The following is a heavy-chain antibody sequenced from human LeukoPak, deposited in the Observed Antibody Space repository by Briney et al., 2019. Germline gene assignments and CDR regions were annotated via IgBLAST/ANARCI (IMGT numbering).Heavy chain of an antibody. CDR3: ARAPYNYDFWSGYYYYFDY. CDR1: GFTFSSYA. D-gene: IGHD3-3*01. CDR2: ISYDGSNK. V-gene: IGHV3-30-3*01. Sequence: GGSLRLSCAGSGFTFSSYAMHWVRQAPGKGLEWVAVISYDGSNKYYADSVKGRFTISRDNSKNTLYLQMNSLRAEDTAVYYCARAPYNYDFWSGYYYYFDYWGQGTLVTVSS. J-gene: IGHJ4*02.